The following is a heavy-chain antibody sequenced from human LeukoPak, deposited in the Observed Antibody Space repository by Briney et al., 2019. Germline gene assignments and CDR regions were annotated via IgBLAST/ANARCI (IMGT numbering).Heavy chain of an antibody. CDR3: ARVYYDSSGYYPDNWFDP. CDR1: GGSISDSNYY. Sequence: SETLSLTCTVSGGSISDSNYYWGWIRQPPGRGLEWIANIYYSGSTYYNPSLKSRVTISVDTSKNQFSLKLSSVTAADTAVYYCARVYYDSSGYYPDNWFDPWGQGTLVTVSS. CDR2: IYYSGST. V-gene: IGHV4-39*07. D-gene: IGHD3-22*01. J-gene: IGHJ5*02.